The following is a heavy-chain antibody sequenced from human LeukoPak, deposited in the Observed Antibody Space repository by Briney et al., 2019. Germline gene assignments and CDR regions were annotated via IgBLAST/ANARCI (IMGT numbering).Heavy chain of an antibody. CDR2: ISGSGGST. Sequence: GGSLRLSCAASGFTFSSYAMSWVRQAPGKGLEWVSAISGSGGSTYYADSVKGRFTISRDNSKNTLYLQMNSLRAEDTAVYYCAKDGGNYYDSSRYKGGYFDYWGQGTLVTVSS. J-gene: IGHJ4*02. D-gene: IGHD3-22*01. CDR1: GFTFSSYA. CDR3: AKDGGNYYDSSRYKGGYFDY. V-gene: IGHV3-23*01.